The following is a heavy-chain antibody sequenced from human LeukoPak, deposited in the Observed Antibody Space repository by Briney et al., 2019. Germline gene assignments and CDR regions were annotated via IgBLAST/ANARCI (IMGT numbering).Heavy chain of an antibody. CDR1: GFSFSSYW. J-gene: IGHJ4*02. CDR2: IKQDGSEK. D-gene: IGHD2-21*02. Sequence: HPGGSLRLSCAASGFSFSSYWMSWVRQAPGKGLEWVANIKQDGSEKYYVDSVKGRFTISRDNAKNSLYLQVNSLRVEDTAVYYCAKTSQPYCGGDCSHFDYWGQGTLVTVSS. V-gene: IGHV3-7*01. CDR3: AKTSQPYCGGDCSHFDY.